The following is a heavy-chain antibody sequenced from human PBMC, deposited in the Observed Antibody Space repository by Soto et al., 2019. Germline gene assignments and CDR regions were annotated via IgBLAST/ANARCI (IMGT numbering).Heavy chain of an antibody. CDR3: AKVYCTGGSCYSGAFDI. Sequence: GGSLRLSCAVTGFTFSSYAMSWVRQAPGKGLEWVSAIGGSGGSTYYADSVKGRFTISRDKSRNTLYLQMNSLRAEDTAVYYCAKVYCTGGSCYSGAFDIWGQGTMVTVSS. D-gene: IGHD2-15*01. J-gene: IGHJ3*02. V-gene: IGHV3-23*01. CDR2: IGGSGGST. CDR1: GFTFSSYA.